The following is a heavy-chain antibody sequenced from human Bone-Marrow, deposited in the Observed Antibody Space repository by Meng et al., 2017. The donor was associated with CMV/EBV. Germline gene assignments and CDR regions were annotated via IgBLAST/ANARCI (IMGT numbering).Heavy chain of an antibody. J-gene: IGHJ4*02. V-gene: IGHV3-23*01. Sequence: ASGFTFRNYALSWVRQAPGKGLEWVSGITGSGSTTYYADSVKGRFTISRDNSKSTLYLQMRSLRAEDTAVYYCAKRFGDNAFSFDSWGQGTLVTVSS. CDR1: GFTFRNYA. CDR2: ITGSGSTT. D-gene: IGHD2-21*02. CDR3: AKRFGDNAFSFDS.